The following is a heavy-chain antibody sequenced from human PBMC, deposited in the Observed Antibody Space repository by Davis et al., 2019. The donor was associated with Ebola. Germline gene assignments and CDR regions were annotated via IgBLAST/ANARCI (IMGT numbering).Heavy chain of an antibody. CDR2: ISSSSSYI. CDR3: ARDDRRLSYYYYGMDV. D-gene: IGHD6-25*01. CDR1: GFTFSSYS. Sequence: GESLKISCAASGFTFSSYSMNWVRQAPGKGLEWVSSISSSSSYIYYADSVKGRFTISRDNAKNSQYLQMNSLRAEDTAVYYCARDDRRLSYYYYGMDVWGQGTTVTVSS. J-gene: IGHJ6*02. V-gene: IGHV3-21*01.